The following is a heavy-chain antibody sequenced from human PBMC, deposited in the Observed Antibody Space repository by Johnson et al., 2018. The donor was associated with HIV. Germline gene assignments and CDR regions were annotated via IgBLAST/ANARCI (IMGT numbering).Heavy chain of an antibody. V-gene: IGHV3-23*04. D-gene: IGHD6-13*01. CDR1: GFAFVSYA. J-gene: IGHJ3*01. Sequence: VQLVESGGGLVQPGGSLSLSCTASGFAFVSYAMSWVRQAPGKGLEWVSTISDSGGRTFNADSVKGRFTISRDNSRNTLYLQMNSLRAEDTAVYFCAKAGGYSSCWFGSAFDFWGQGTMVAVSS. CDR2: ISDSGGRT. CDR3: AKAGGYSSCWFGSAFDF.